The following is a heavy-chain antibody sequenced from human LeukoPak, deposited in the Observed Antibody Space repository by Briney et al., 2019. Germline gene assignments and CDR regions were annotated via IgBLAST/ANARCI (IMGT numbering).Heavy chain of an antibody. J-gene: IGHJ4*02. Sequence: GGSLRLSCAASGFTFSSNYMSWVRQAPGKGLEWVSVIYSGGSTYYADSVKGRFTISRDNSKNTLYLQMNSLRAEDTAVYYCAREFAAMAGHFDYWGQGTLVTVSS. CDR1: GFTFSSNY. CDR3: AREFAAMAGHFDY. D-gene: IGHD5-18*01. V-gene: IGHV3-53*01. CDR2: IYSGGST.